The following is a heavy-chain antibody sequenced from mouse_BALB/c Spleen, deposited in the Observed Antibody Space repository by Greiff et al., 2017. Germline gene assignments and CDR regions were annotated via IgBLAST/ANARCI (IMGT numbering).Heavy chain of an antibody. V-gene: IGHV1S127*01. CDR1: GYSFTSYW. CDR2: IDPSDSET. J-gene: IGHJ1*01. Sequence: VQLQQSGPQLVRPGASVKISCKASGYSFTSYWMHWVKQRPGQGLEWIGMIDPSDSETRLNQKFKDKATLTVDKSSSTAYMQLSSPTSEDSAVYYCARSPFEEGYFDVWGAGTTVTVSS. CDR3: ARSPFEEGYFDV.